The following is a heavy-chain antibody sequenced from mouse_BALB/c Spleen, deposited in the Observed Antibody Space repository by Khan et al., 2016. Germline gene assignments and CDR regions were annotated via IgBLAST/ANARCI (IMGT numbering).Heavy chain of an antibody. Sequence: EVKLLESGGGLVQPGGSLKLSCTTSGFDFSRYWMSWVRQAPGRGLEWIGEINPDSSTINYTPSLKDKFIISRDNAKNTLDQQMSKVRSEDTALYYCPRNWDVGFDYWGQGTTLTVSS. CDR2: INPDSSTI. CDR3: PRNWDVGFDY. J-gene: IGHJ2*01. V-gene: IGHV4-1*02. D-gene: IGHD4-1*01. CDR1: GFDFSRYW.